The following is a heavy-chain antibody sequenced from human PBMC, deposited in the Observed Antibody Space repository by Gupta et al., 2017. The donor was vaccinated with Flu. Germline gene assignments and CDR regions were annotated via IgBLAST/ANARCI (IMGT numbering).Heavy chain of an antibody. V-gene: IGHV3-9*01. CDR3: AKDVTTYNSGFDH. J-gene: IGHJ4*02. Sequence: VRQAPGKGLEWVAGISWNSGTIGYADSMKGRFTISRDNAKNSLYLQMNSLRAEDTALYYCAKDVTTYNSGFDHWGQGTLVTVSS. D-gene: IGHD4-17*01. CDR2: ISWNSGTI.